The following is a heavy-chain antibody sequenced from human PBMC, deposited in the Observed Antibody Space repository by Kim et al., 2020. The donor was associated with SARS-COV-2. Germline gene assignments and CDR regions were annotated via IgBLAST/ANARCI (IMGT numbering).Heavy chain of an antibody. V-gene: IGHV3-72*01. Sequence: TEYAASVNGRFTISRDDSKNSLYLQMNSLKTEDTAVYYCARDGGYSSPFYYWGQGTLVTVSS. CDR2: T. J-gene: IGHJ4*02. D-gene: IGHD4-4*01. CDR3: ARDGGYSSPFYY.